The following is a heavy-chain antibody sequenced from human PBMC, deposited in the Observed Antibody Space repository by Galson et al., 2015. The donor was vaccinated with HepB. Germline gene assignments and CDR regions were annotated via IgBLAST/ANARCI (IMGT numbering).Heavy chain of an antibody. Sequence: SVKVSCKASGYTFTNYGITWVRQAPGQGLEWMGWISTYNGNTKYAQKLQGRLTMTTGTSTTTAYMELRSLKSDDTAVYYCARGALVAVVDATQNNWFDPWGQGTLVTVSS. CDR3: ARGALVAVVDATQNNWFDP. J-gene: IGHJ5*02. CDR2: ISTYNGNT. V-gene: IGHV1-18*01. CDR1: GYTFTNYG. D-gene: IGHD2-15*01.